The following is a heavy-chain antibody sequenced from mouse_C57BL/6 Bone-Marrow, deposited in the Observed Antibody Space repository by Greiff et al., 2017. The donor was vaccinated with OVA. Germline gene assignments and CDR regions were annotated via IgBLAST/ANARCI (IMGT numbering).Heavy chain of an antibody. Sequence: EVKLVESGGGLVRPGGSLKLSCAASGFTFSSYAMSWVRQTPEKRLAWVATISDGGSYTYYPDNVKGRFTISRDNAKNNLYLQMSHLKSEDTAMYYCARAGDYGSSSFAYWGQGTLVTVSA. CDR1: GFTFSSYA. D-gene: IGHD1-1*01. CDR3: ARAGDYGSSSFAY. V-gene: IGHV5-4*03. J-gene: IGHJ3*01. CDR2: ISDGGSYT.